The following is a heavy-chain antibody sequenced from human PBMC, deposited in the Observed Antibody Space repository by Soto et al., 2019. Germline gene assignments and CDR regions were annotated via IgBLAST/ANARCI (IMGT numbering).Heavy chain of an antibody. CDR3: ARDLEVAVAGA. Sequence: QVQLVESGGGVVQPGRSLRLSCAASGFTFSSYAMHWVRQAPGKGLEWVAVISYDGSNKYYADSVKGRFTISRDNSKNTLYLQMNGLRAGDTAVYYCARDLEVAVAGAWGQGTLVTVSS. J-gene: IGHJ5*02. CDR2: ISYDGSNK. CDR1: GFTFSSYA. D-gene: IGHD6-19*01. V-gene: IGHV3-30-3*01.